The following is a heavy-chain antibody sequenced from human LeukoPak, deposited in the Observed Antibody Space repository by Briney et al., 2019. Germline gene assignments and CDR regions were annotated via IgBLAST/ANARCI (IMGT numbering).Heavy chain of an antibody. CDR3: ARAGYCSGGSCYSWFDP. CDR1: GYSISSGYY. Sequence: SETLSLTCAVSGYSISSGYYWGWIRQPPGKGLEWIGSIYHSGSTYYNPSLKSRVTISVDTSKNQFSLKLSSVTAADTAVYYCARAGYCSGGSCYSWFDPWGQGTLVTVSS. D-gene: IGHD2-15*01. V-gene: IGHV4-38-2*01. CDR2: IYHSGST. J-gene: IGHJ5*02.